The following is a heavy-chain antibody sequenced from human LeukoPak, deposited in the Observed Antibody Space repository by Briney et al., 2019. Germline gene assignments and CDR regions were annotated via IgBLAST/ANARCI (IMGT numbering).Heavy chain of an antibody. Sequence: SETLSLTCTVSGGSISSSSYYWGWIRQSPGKGLEWIGSIYDSGSTYYNPSLKSRVTISVDTSKNQFSLKLRSVTAADTAVYYCARTYSPRGRDEFDYWGQGTLVTVSS. V-gene: IGHV4-39*01. J-gene: IGHJ4*02. CDR2: IYDSGST. D-gene: IGHD6-13*01. CDR1: GGSISSSSYY. CDR3: ARTYSPRGRDEFDY.